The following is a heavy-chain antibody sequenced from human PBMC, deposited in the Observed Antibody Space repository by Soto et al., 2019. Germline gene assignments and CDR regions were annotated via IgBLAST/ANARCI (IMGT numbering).Heavy chain of an antibody. J-gene: IGHJ6*02. CDR3: ARVTTPSFYHYGMDV. V-gene: IGHV5-51*01. CDR2: IYPGDSDT. Sequence: LGESLKISCKGSGYSFTSYWIGWVRQMPGKGLEWMGIIYPGDSDTRYSPSFQGQVTISADKSISTAYLQWSSLKASDTAMYYCARVTTPSFYHYGMDVWGQGTTVTVSS. D-gene: IGHD4-4*01. CDR1: GYSFTSYW.